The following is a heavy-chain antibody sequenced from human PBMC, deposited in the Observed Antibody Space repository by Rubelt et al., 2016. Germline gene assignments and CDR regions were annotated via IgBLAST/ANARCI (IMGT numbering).Heavy chain of an antibody. CDR2: INTNTADP. CDR1: EYGFSSFG. J-gene: IGHJ4*02. D-gene: IGHD1-26*01. Sequence: QVQLVQSGSELKKPGASVKVSCKASEYGFSSFGMHWVRQAPGQGLQWIGWINTNTADPTYAQDFTGRFVFSLDTSVSTAYLHISSLKAEDTGVYYCARGSGTYLFDYWGQGTLVTVAS. CDR3: ARGSGTYLFDY. V-gene: IGHV7-4-1*02.